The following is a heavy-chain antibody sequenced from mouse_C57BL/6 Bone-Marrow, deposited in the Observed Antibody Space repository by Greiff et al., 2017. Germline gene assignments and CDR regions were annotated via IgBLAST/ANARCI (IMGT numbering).Heavy chain of an antibody. D-gene: IGHD1-1*01. V-gene: IGHV1-81*01. Sequence: VQLQQSGAELARPGASVKLSCKASGYTFTSYGISWVKQRTGQGLEWIGEIYPRSGNTYYNEKFKGKATLTADKSSSTAYMELRSLTSEDSAVYFCATWAGYYGFAYWGQGTLVTVSA. J-gene: IGHJ3*01. CDR1: GYTFTSYG. CDR2: IYPRSGNT. CDR3: ATWAGYYGFAY.